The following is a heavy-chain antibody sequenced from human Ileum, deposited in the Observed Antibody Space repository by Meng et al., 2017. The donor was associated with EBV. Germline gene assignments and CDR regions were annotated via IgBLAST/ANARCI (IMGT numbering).Heavy chain of an antibody. D-gene: IGHD3-10*01. J-gene: IGHJ4*02. CDR2: INHSGST. V-gene: IGHV4-34*01. Sequence: QVQLQQWGAGLLKPSATLSLTCAFYGGVFSGYYWSCIRQPPGKGLEWIGEINHSGSTNYNPSLKSRVTISVDTSKNQFSLKLSSVTAADTAVYYCARGNKVSDRGFDYWGQGTLVTVSS. CDR1: GGVFSGYY. CDR3: ARGNKVSDRGFDY.